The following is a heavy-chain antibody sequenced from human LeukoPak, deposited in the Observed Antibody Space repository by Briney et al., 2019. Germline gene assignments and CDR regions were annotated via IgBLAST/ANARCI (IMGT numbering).Heavy chain of an antibody. J-gene: IGHJ5*02. CDR1: GGPFSGYY. CDR2: INHRGST. CDR3: ARGRNYYGSGSYFRRNWFDP. Sequence: SETLSLTCAVYGGPFSGYYWSWIRQPPGKGLEWIGEINHRGSTNYNPSLKSRVTISVDTSKNQFSLKLSSVTAADTAVYYCARGRNYYGSGSYFRRNWFDPWGQGTLVTVSS. D-gene: IGHD3-10*01. V-gene: IGHV4-34*01.